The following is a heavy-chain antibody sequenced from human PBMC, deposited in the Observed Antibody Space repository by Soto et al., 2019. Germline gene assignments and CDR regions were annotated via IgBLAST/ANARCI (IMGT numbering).Heavy chain of an antibody. CDR3: ARLPDCSGGSCYFGWFDP. J-gene: IGHJ5*02. CDR1: GYSFTSHW. V-gene: IGHV5-10-1*01. Sequence: GESLKISCKGSGYSFTSHWISWVRQMPGKGLEWMGRIYPSDSYTDYSPSFQGHVTFSADKSTSTAYLQWSNLKASDTAVYYCARLPDCSGGSCYFGWFDPWGQGTQVTVSS. D-gene: IGHD2-15*01. CDR2: IYPSDSYT.